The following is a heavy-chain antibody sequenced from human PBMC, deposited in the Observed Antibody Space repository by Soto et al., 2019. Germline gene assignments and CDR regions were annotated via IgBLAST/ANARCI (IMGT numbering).Heavy chain of an antibody. CDR2: ISAYSGNT. D-gene: IGHD4-17*01. J-gene: IGHJ4*02. V-gene: IGHV1-18*01. CDR3: ARADYGDYVHPPTFDY. CDR1: GYTFTSYG. Sequence: QVQLVQSGAEVKKPGASVKVSCKASGYTFTSYGISWVRQAPGQVLEWMGWISAYSGNTNYAQKLQGRVTMTTDTSTSTAYMELRSLRSDDTAVYYCARADYGDYVHPPTFDYWGQGTLVTVSS.